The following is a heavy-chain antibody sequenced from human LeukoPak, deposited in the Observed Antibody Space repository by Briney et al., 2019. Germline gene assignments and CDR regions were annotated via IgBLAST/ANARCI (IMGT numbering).Heavy chain of an antibody. CDR2: ISGSGGST. J-gene: IGHJ4*02. CDR1: GFTFSSYA. D-gene: IGHD3-22*01. Sequence: GGSLRLSCAASGFTFSSYAMSWVRQAPGKGLEWVLAISGSGGSTYYADSVKGRFTISRDNSKNTLYLQMNSLRAEDTAVYYCAKDSPYYYDSSGYPVYWGQGTLVTVSS. V-gene: IGHV3-23*01. CDR3: AKDSPYYYDSSGYPVY.